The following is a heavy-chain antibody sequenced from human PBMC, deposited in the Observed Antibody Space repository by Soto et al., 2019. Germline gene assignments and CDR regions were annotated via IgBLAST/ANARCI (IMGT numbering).Heavy chain of an antibody. CDR3: ARPARQDTVAGDY. CDR1: GGSISSSSYY. CDR2: IYYTGIT. D-gene: IGHD5-12*01. Sequence: NPSETLSLTCTVSGGSISSSSYYWGWIRQSPGKGLEWIGSIYYTGITHYNPALKSRVTISIDTSKNQFSLQLSSVTAADTAVYYCARPARQDTVAGDYWGQGTLVTVSS. J-gene: IGHJ4*02. V-gene: IGHV4-39*01.